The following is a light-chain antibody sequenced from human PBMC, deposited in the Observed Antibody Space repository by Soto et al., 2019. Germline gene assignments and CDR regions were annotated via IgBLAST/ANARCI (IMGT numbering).Light chain of an antibody. J-gene: IGKJ3*01. Sequence: DIQLTQSPAFLSASVGDRVTITCGASQVISNHLAWYQQKPGKAPKLLIYDASTLQSGVPSVFSGSESGTEFTLIIDSLQPEDFATYYCQHLDSYPFSFGPGTKVDVK. CDR1: QVISNH. CDR3: QHLDSYPFS. CDR2: DAS. V-gene: IGKV1-9*01.